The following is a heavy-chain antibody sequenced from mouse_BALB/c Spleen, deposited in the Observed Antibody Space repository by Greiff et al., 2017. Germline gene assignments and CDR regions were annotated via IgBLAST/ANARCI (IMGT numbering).Heavy chain of an antibody. D-gene: IGHD4-1*01. CDR3: TRDGTDAMDY. J-gene: IGHJ4*01. CDR2: INPSTGYT. Sequence: QVQLQQSGAELAKPGASVKMSCKASGYTFTSYWMHWVKQRPGQGLEWIGYINPSTGYTEYNQKFKDKATLTVDKSSSTAYMQLSGPTSEDSAVYYCTRDGTDAMDYWGQGTSVTVSS. CDR1: GYTFTSYW. V-gene: IGHV1-7*01.